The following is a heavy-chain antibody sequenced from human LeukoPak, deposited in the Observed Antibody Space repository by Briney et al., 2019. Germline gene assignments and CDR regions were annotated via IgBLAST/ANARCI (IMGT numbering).Heavy chain of an antibody. CDR2: INHSGST. Sequence: SETLSLTCAVYGGSFSGYYWSWIRQPPGKGLEGSGEINHSGSTNYNPSLKSRVTISVDTSKNQFSLKLSSVTAADTAVYYCARERSNYPNYYYYYMDVWGKGTTVTVSS. J-gene: IGHJ6*03. V-gene: IGHV4-34*01. CDR1: GGSFSGYY. D-gene: IGHD4-11*01. CDR3: ARERSNYPNYYYYYMDV.